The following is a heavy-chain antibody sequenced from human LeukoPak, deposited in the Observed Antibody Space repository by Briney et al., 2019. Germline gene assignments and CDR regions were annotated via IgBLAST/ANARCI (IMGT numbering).Heavy chain of an antibody. CDR3: ARGPLFMVRGVIYY. CDR2: ISWNSGSE. D-gene: IGHD3-10*01. J-gene: IGHJ4*02. Sequence: GRSLRLSCAASGFTFDDYAMHWVRQAPGKGLEWVSGISWNSGSEGYADSVKGRFTISRDNAKNSLYLQMNSLRAEDTAVYYCARGPLFMVRGVIYYWGQGTLVTVSS. V-gene: IGHV3-9*01. CDR1: GFTFDDYA.